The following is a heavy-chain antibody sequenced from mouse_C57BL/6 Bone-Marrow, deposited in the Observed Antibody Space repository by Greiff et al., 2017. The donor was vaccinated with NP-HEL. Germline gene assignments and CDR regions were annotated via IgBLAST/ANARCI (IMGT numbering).Heavy chain of an antibody. Sequence: EVQGVESGGGLVQPKGSLKLSCAASGFSFNTYAMNWVRQAPGKGLEWVARIRSKSNNYATYYADSVKDRFTISRDDSESMLYLQMNNLKTEDTAMYYCVRPLYDYDEAWFAYWGQGTLVTVSA. J-gene: IGHJ3*01. CDR3: VRPLYDYDEAWFAY. V-gene: IGHV10-1*01. CDR2: IRSKSNNYAT. CDR1: GFSFNTYA. D-gene: IGHD2-4*01.